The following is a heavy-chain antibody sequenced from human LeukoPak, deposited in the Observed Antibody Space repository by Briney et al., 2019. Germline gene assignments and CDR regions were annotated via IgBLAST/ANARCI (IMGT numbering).Heavy chain of an antibody. V-gene: IGHV3-30*02. CDR1: GFTFSSYG. D-gene: IGHD6-6*01. J-gene: IGHJ4*02. CDR3: AELAARQVPFDY. CDR2: IRYDGSNK. Sequence: GGSLRLSCAASGFTFSSYGMHWVRQAPGKGLEWVAFIRYDGSNKYYADSVKGRFTISRDNSKNTLYLQMSSLRAEDTAVYYCAELAARQVPFDYWGQGTLVTVSS.